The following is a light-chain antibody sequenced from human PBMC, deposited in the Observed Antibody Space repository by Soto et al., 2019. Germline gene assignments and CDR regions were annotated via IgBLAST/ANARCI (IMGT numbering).Light chain of an antibody. CDR1: QNIRRY. Sequence: IQMTQSPSSLSASVGDRVTITCRASQNIRRYLNWYQQKQGKAPKLLIYATSSLQSGVPSRFSGSGSGADFTLTISSLQPEDFATYYCHQTSNIPFTFGGGTKVEN. CDR3: HQTSNIPFT. V-gene: IGKV1-39*01. CDR2: ATS. J-gene: IGKJ4*01.